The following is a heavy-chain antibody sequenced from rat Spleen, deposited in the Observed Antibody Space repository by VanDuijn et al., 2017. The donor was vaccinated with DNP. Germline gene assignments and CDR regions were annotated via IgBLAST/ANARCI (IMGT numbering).Heavy chain of an antibody. D-gene: IGHD4-3*01. CDR3: ARWNSDYWGFAY. J-gene: IGHJ3*01. CDR1: GFTFSVYY. CDR2: ISYDGGST. Sequence: EVQLVESGGGLVQPGRSLKLSCAASGFTFSVYYMAWVRQAPTKGLEWVAYISYDGGSTYYGDSVKGRFTISRDNAKSTLYLQMNSLRSEDMATYYCARWNSDYWGFAYWGQGTLVTVSS. V-gene: IGHV5-22*01.